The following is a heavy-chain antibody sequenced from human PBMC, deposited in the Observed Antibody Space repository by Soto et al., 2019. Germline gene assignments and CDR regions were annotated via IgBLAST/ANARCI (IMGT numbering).Heavy chain of an antibody. CDR1: GDSLRRGFHH. D-gene: IGHD2-8*01. V-gene: IGHV4-31*11. CDR2: IDTNGDT. J-gene: IGHJ4*02. CDR3: ARGTVYYCPNDKCGFFFDH. Sequence: QVQLQESGSGLLKPSQTLSLDCGVSGDSLRRGFHHWSWIRQTPGKGLQLIGYIDTNGDTHYDPSLRNRLNMSIVTTESRFSLKVTSVTAADTAVYYCARGTVYYCPNDKCGFFFDHWGQGALVTVTS.